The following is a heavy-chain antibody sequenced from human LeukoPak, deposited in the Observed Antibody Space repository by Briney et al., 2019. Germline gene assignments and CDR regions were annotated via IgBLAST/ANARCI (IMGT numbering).Heavy chain of an antibody. V-gene: IGHV3-48*01. Sequence: GGSLRLSCAASGFTFSSYWMSWVRQVPGKGLEWVLYISSSSSPIYYAASVMGRFTVSRDNAKNSLYLQMNSLRAEDTAVYYCATNGATVADEYYFDYWGQGTLVTVSS. CDR2: ISSSSSPI. CDR3: ATNGATVADEYYFDY. CDR1: GFTFSSYW. J-gene: IGHJ4*02. D-gene: IGHD1-26*01.